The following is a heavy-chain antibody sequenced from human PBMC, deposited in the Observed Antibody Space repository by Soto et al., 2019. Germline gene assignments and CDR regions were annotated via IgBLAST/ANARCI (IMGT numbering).Heavy chain of an antibody. CDR1: GGSISSGGYY. J-gene: IGHJ4*02. CDR2: IYYSGST. Sequence: SETLSLTCTVSGGSISSGGYYWSWIRQHPGKGLEWIGYIYYSGSTYYNPSLKSRVTISVDTSKNQFSLKLSSVTVADTAVYYCARALRFLEWLTDYWGQGTLVTVSS. V-gene: IGHV4-31*03. D-gene: IGHD3-3*01. CDR3: ARALRFLEWLTDY.